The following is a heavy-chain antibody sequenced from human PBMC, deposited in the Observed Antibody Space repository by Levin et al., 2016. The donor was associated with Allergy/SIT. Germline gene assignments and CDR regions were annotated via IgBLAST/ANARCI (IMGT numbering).Heavy chain of an antibody. CDR3: AKDRGYGEQYYYYYMDV. Sequence: GGSLRLSCAASGFTFSSYGMHWVRQAPGKGLEWVAVISYDGSNKYYADSVKGRFTISRDNSKNTLYLQMNSLRAEDTAVYYCAKDRGYGEQYYYYYMDVWGKGTTVTVSS. V-gene: IGHV3-30*18. CDR2: ISYDGSNK. D-gene: IGHD5-18*01. CDR1: GFTFSSYG. J-gene: IGHJ6*03.